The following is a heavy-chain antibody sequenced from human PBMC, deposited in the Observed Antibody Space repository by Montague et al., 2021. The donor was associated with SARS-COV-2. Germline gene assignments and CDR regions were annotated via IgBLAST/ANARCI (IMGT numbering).Heavy chain of an antibody. CDR3: ARAYCGGDCHVGP. V-gene: IGHV4-59*01. CDR2: IYDSGSA. Sequence: SETLSLTCTVSVGSISNYYWTWIRQPPGKGLEWIGCIYDSGSANYNPSLKSRSTISVDTSNNQFSLRLSSVTAADTAVYYCARAYCGGDCHVGPWGQGILVTVSS. J-gene: IGHJ5*02. CDR1: VGSISNYY. D-gene: IGHD2-21*02.